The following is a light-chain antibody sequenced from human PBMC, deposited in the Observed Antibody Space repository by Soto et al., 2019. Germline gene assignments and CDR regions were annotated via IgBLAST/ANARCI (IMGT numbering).Light chain of an antibody. CDR3: GTWDSSLSAVV. CDR1: SSNIGNNY. J-gene: IGLJ2*01. V-gene: IGLV1-51*01. CDR2: DNY. Sequence: QAVVTQPPSVSAAPGQKVTISCSGSSSNIGNNYISWYQQLPGTAPKLLIYDNYKRPSGIPDRFSGSKSGTSATLGITGLQTGDEADYYCGTWDSSLSAVVFGGGTQLTVL.